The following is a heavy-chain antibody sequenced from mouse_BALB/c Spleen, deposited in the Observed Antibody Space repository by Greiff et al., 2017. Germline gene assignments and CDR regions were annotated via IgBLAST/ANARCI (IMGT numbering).Heavy chain of an antibody. J-gene: IGHJ4*01. V-gene: IGHV5-12-2*01. CDR3: ARRGYYDAMDY. Sequence: EVQGVESGGGLVQPGGSLKLSCAASGFTFSSYTMSWVRQTPEKRLEWVAYISNGGGSTYYPDTVKGRFTISRDNAKNTLYLQMSSLKSEDTAMYYCARRGYYDAMDYWGQGTSVTVSS. D-gene: IGHD2-2*01. CDR1: GFTFSSYT. CDR2: ISNGGGST.